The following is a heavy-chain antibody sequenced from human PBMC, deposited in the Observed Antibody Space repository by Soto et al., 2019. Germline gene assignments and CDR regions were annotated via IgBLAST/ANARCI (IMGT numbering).Heavy chain of an antibody. CDR2: INPSGGST. CDR1: GYTFTSYY. V-gene: IGHV1-46*03. J-gene: IGHJ3*02. CDR3: ARRVPSYYYGSGSHPENDAFYI. Sequence: GASVKVSCKTSGYTFTSYYIHWVRQAPGQGLEWMGIINPSGGSTSYAQKFQGRVTMTRDTSTSTVYVELSSLRSEDTAVYYCARRVPSYYYGSGSHPENDAFYIWGQGTMVTVSS. D-gene: IGHD3-10*01.